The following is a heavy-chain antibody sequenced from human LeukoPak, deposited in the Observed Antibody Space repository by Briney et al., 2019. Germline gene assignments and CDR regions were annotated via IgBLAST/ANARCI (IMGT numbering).Heavy chain of an antibody. CDR1: GYSISSGYY. V-gene: IGHV4-38-2*02. CDR3: ARGRHYYDSSGYYYDLYYYYYMDV. Sequence: SETLSLTCTVSGYSISSGYYWGWIRQPPGKGLEWIGSIYHSGSTYYNPSLKSRVTISVDTSKNQFSLKLSSVTAADTAVYYCARGRHYYDSSGYYYDLYYYYYMDVWGKGTTVTISS. CDR2: IYHSGST. J-gene: IGHJ6*03. D-gene: IGHD3-22*01.